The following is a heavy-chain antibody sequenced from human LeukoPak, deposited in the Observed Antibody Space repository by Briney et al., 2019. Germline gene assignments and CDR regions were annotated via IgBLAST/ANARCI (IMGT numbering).Heavy chain of an antibody. Sequence: SETLSLTCTVSGGSISSYYWSWIRQPPGKGLEWIGYSYYSGSTNYNPSLKSRVTISLDTSKNQFSLKLSSVTAADTAVYYCARATPQWPLYYFDYWGQGTLVTVSS. CDR2: SYYSGST. CDR1: GGSISSYY. J-gene: IGHJ4*02. V-gene: IGHV4-59*01. CDR3: ARATPQWPLYYFDY. D-gene: IGHD6-19*01.